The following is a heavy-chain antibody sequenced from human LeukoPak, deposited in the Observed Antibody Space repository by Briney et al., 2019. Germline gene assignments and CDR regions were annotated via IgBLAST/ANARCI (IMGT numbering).Heavy chain of an antibody. CDR1: GFTFSSYW. V-gene: IGHV3-7*01. J-gene: IGHJ6*02. CDR2: IKQDGSEK. CDR3: ARDNHDFWSGYYYGMDV. D-gene: IGHD3-3*01. Sequence: PGRSLRLSCAASGFTFSSYWMSWVRQAPGKGLEWVANIKQDGSEKYYVDSVKGRFTISRDNAKNSLYLQMNSLRAEDTAVYYCARDNHDFWSGYYYGMDVWGQGTTVTVSS.